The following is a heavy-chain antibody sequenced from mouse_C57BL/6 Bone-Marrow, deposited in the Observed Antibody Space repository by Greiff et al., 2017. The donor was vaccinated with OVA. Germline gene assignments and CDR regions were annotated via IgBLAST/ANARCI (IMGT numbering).Heavy chain of an antibody. D-gene: IGHD1-1*01. V-gene: IGHV1-7*01. Sequence: QVQLQQSGAELAKPGASVKLSCKASGYTFTSYWMHWVKQRPGQGLEWIGYIYPSSGYTKYNQKFKDKATLTADKSSSTAYMQLSSLTYEDSAVYYCARLPTTVVAYGAMDYWGQGTSVTVSS. CDR2: IYPSSGYT. J-gene: IGHJ4*01. CDR1: GYTFTSYW. CDR3: ARLPTTVVAYGAMDY.